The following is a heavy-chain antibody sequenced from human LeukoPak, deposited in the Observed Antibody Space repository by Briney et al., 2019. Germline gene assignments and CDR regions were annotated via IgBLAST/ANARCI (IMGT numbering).Heavy chain of an antibody. CDR2: FDPEDGET. V-gene: IGHV1-24*01. CDR3: ATDDRDGYNN. J-gene: IGHJ4*02. Sequence: GASVKVSCKVSGYTLTELSMHWVRQAPGKGLEWMGGFDPEDGETVYAQKFQGRVTMIEDTSTDTAYMELSSLRSEDTGVYYCATDDRDGYNNWGQGTLVTVSS. CDR1: GYTLTELS. D-gene: IGHD5-24*01.